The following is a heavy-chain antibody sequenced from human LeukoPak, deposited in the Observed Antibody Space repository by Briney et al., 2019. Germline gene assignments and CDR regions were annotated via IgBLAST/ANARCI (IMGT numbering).Heavy chain of an antibody. CDR3: ARGGYYGGSGTYGFFDY. D-gene: IGHD3-10*01. Sequence: ASVKVSCKGSGYKFISYAMNWVRQAPGQGPEWMGWINTDTGNPTYARGFTGQYVFSVDTSVTTAYLQINSLRTEDTAVYYCARGGYYGGSGTYGFFDYWGQGTLVTVSS. V-gene: IGHV7-4-1*02. J-gene: IGHJ4*02. CDR2: INTDTGNP. CDR1: GYKFISYA.